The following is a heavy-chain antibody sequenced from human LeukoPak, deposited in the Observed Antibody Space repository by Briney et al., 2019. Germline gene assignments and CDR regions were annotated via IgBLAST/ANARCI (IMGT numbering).Heavy chain of an antibody. V-gene: IGHV1-69*04. J-gene: IGHJ4*02. CDR1: GGTFSSYT. CDR3: ARDPLEYYYDSSGQDY. CDR2: IIPILGIA. Sequence: SVKVSCKASGGTFSSYTISWVRQAPGQGLEWMGRIIPILGIANYAQKFQGRVTITADKSTSTAYMELSSLRSEDTAVYYCARDPLEYYYDSSGQDYWGQGTLVTVSS. D-gene: IGHD3-22*01.